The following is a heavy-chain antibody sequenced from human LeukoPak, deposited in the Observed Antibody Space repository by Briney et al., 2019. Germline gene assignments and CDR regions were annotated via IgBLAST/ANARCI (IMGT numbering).Heavy chain of an antibody. Sequence: GGSLRLSCAASGFTFSSYGMHWVRQALGKGLEWVAVISYDGSNKYYADSVKGRFTISRDNSKNTLYLQMNSLRAEDTAVYYCAKEGFEYSYGYRYGMDVWGQGTTVTVSS. CDR3: AKEGFEYSYGYRYGMDV. V-gene: IGHV3-30*18. J-gene: IGHJ6*02. CDR1: GFTFSSYG. CDR2: ISYDGSNK. D-gene: IGHD5-18*01.